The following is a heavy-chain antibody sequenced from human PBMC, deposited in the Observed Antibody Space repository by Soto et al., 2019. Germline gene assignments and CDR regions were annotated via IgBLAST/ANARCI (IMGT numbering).Heavy chain of an antibody. V-gene: IGHV1-18*01. Sequence: ASVKVSCKASGYTFTSYGISWVRQAPGQGLEWMGWISAYNGNTNYAQKLQGRVTMTTDTSTSTAYMELRSLRSDDTAVYYCARDHGHSSSWSTLLDYWGQGTLVTVSS. CDR2: ISAYNGNT. D-gene: IGHD6-13*01. J-gene: IGHJ4*02. CDR3: ARDHGHSSSWSTLLDY. CDR1: GYTFTSYG.